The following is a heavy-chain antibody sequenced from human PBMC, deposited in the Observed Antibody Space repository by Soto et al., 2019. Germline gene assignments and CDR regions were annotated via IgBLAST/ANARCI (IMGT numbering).Heavy chain of an antibody. J-gene: IGHJ3*02. V-gene: IGHV3-33*01. CDR2: IWYDGSNK. D-gene: IGHD3-22*01. Sequence: GGSLRLSCAASGFTFSSYGMHWVRQAPGKGLEWVAVIWYDGSNKYYADSVKGRFTISRDNSKNTLYLQMNSLRAEDTAVYYCARDSDYYDSSGMGNIWGQGRMVTVSS. CDR1: GFTFSSYG. CDR3: ARDSDYYDSSGMGNI.